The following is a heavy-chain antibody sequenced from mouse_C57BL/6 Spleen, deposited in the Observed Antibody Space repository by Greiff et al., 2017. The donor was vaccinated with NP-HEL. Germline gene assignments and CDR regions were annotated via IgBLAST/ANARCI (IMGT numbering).Heavy chain of an antibody. CDR2: IDPSDSYT. Sequence: QVQLKQPGAELVMPGASVKLSCKASGYTFTSYWMHWVKQRPGQGLEWIGEIDPSDSYTNYNQKFKGKSTLTVDKSSSTAYMQLSSLTSEDSAVYYCARYYGSSYRYFDVWGTGTTVTVSS. CDR3: ARYYGSSYRYFDV. CDR1: GYTFTSYW. V-gene: IGHV1-69*01. J-gene: IGHJ1*03. D-gene: IGHD1-1*01.